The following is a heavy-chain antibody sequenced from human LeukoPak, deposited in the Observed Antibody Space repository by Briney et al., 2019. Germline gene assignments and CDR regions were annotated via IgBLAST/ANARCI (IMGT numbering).Heavy chain of an antibody. CDR3: ARGGLSRWANFDY. D-gene: IGHD4-23*01. CDR2: TYYSGST. CDR1: GGSISSYY. Sequence: KTSETLSLTCTVSGGSISSYYWSWIRQPPGKGLEWIGYTYYSGSTNYNPSLKSRVTISVDTSKNQFSLKLSSVTAADTAVYYCARGGLSRWANFDYWGQGTLVTVSS. V-gene: IGHV4-59*01. J-gene: IGHJ4*02.